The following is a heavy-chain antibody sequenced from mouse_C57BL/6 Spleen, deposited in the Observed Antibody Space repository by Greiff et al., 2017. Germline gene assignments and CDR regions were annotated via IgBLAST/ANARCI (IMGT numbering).Heavy chain of an antibody. Sequence: VKLQESGPELVKPGASVKISCKASGYAFSSSWMNWVKQRPGKGLEWIGRIYPGDGDTNYNGKFKGKATLTADKSSSTAYMQLSSLTSEDSAVYFCARGYGSSSWFAYWGQGTLVTVSA. CDR3: ARGYGSSSWFAY. V-gene: IGHV1-82*01. D-gene: IGHD1-1*01. J-gene: IGHJ3*01. CDR1: GYAFSSSW. CDR2: IYPGDGDT.